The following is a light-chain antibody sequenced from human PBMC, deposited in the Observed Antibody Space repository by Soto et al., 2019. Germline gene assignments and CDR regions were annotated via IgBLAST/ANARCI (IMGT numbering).Light chain of an antibody. CDR3: QQLNSYPT. J-gene: IGKJ5*01. V-gene: IGKV1-9*01. CDR2: AAS. CDR1: QDISSY. Sequence: IQLTQSPSSLSAFVGDRVTITCRASQDISSYLAWYQQKPGKAPKLLISAASTLQSGVPSRFSGSGSGTDFTLTISSLQPEDFATYYCQQLNSYPTFGQGTRLEIK.